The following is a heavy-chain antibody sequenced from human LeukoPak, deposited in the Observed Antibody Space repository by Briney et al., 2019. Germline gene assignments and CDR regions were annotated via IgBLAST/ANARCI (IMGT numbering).Heavy chain of an antibody. J-gene: IGHJ4*02. V-gene: IGHV4-31*03. CDR1: GGSISSGGYY. CDR2: IYYSGST. Sequence: PSQTLSLTCTVSGGSISSGGYYWSWIRQHPGKGLEWIGYIYYSGSTYYNPSLKSRVTISVDTSKNQFSLKLSSVTAADTAVYCCARDSRDRSYNYWGQGTLVTVSS. D-gene: IGHD4-11*01. CDR3: ARDSRDRSYNY.